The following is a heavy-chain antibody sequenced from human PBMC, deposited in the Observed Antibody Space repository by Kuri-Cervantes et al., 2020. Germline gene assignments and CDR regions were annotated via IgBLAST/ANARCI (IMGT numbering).Heavy chain of an antibody. J-gene: IGHJ2*01. CDR2: ISSNGGST. Sequence: GGSLRLSCAASGFTFSSYAMHWVRQAPGKGLEYVSAISSNGGSTYYADSVKGRFTISRDNAKNSLYLQMNSLRAEDTAVYYCARVGINDYGDGGYFDLWGRGTLVTVSS. CDR3: ARVGINDYGDGGYFDL. V-gene: IGHV3-64*02. D-gene: IGHD4-17*01. CDR1: GFTFSSYA.